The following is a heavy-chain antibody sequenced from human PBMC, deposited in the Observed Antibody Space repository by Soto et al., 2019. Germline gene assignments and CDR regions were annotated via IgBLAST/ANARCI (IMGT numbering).Heavy chain of an antibody. CDR1: GFTFSDHY. CDR3: AREMLYYYDSSGPMDV. J-gene: IGHJ6*02. Sequence: QVQLVESGGGLVKPGGSLRLSCAASGFTFSDHYMSWIRQAPGKGLERVSYISGSSGYTNYADSVKGRFTISRDNAKNSLYLQMNSLRAEDTAVYYCAREMLYYYDSSGPMDVWGQGTPVTVSS. CDR2: ISGSSGYT. D-gene: IGHD3-22*01. V-gene: IGHV3-11*06.